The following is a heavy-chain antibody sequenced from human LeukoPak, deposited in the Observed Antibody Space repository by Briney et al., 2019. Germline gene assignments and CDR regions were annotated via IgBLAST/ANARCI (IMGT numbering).Heavy chain of an antibody. CDR2: IYPGDSDT. CDR1: GYSFTSYW. V-gene: IGHV5-51*01. D-gene: IGHD2-2*01. Sequence: GESLKISCKGSGYSFTSYWIGWVRQMPGKGLEWMGIIYPGDSDTRCSPSFQGQVTISADKSISTAYLQWSSLKASDTAMYYCARGSVPAAPPGCWFDPWGQGTLVTVSS. J-gene: IGHJ5*02. CDR3: ARGSVPAAPPGCWFDP.